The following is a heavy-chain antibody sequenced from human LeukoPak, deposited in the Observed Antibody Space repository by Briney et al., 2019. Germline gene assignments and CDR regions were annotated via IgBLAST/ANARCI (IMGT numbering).Heavy chain of an antibody. V-gene: IGHV4-34*01. J-gene: IGHJ3*02. Sequence: SETLSPTCAVYGGSFSGYYWSWIRQPPGKGLEWIGEINHSGSTNYNPSLKSRVTISVDTSKNQFSLKLSSVTAADTAVYYCARYLPLTDAFDIWGQGTMVTVSS. CDR3: ARYLPLTDAFDI. CDR2: INHSGST. CDR1: GGSFSGYY.